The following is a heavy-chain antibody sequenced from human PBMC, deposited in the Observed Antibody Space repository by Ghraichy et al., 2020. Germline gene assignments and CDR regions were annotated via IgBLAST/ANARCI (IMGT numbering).Heavy chain of an antibody. J-gene: IGHJ6*02. CDR1: GGSFSGYY. Sequence: ETLSLTCAVYGGSFSGYYWSWIRQPPGKGLEWIGEINHSGSTNYNPSLKSRVTISVDTSKNQFSLKLSSVTAADTAVYYCARGNFHYYGMDVWGQGTTVTVSS. CDR2: INHSGST. CDR3: ARGNFHYYGMDV. V-gene: IGHV4-34*01. D-gene: IGHD2/OR15-2a*01.